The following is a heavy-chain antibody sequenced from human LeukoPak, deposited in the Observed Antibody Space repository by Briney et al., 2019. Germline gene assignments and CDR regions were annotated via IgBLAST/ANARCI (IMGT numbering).Heavy chain of an antibody. CDR1: GFTFSSYG. CDR2: ISYDGSNK. Sequence: PGRSLRLSCAASGFTFSSYGMHWVRQAPGKGLEWVAVISYDGSNKYYADSVKGRFTISRDNSKNTLYLQMNSLRAEDTAVYYCAKDIGVAVAGTDYWGQGTLVTVSS. V-gene: IGHV3-30*18. J-gene: IGHJ4*02. CDR3: AKDIGVAVAGTDY. D-gene: IGHD6-19*01.